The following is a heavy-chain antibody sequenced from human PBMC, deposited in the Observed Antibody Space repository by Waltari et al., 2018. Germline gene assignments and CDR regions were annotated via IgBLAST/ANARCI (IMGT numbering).Heavy chain of an antibody. CDR2: IGGTGSGT. Sequence: EVQLLESGGGLVQPGGSLLLSCAGTGFTSSSHSMVWVRQAPGKGLEWVSAIGGTGSGTYYADSVKGRFTISRDNFMKTLYLQMNSLRADDTAVYYCAKFPGAESFDIWGQGTMVTVSS. CDR1: GFTSSSHS. J-gene: IGHJ3*02. CDR3: AKFPGAESFDI. V-gene: IGHV3-23*01. D-gene: IGHD3-10*01.